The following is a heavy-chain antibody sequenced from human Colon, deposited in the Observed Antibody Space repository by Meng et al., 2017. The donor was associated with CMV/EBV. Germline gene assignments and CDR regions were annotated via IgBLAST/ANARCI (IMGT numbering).Heavy chain of an antibody. CDR1: GGSISSSSYY. Sequence: GSLRLSCTVSGGSISSSSYYWGWIRQPPGKGLEWIGSFYYSGSTYYNPSLKSRVTISVDTSKNQFSLKLSSVTAADTAVYYCARDCGSSSWPYYYYGMDVWGQGTTVTVSS. CDR3: ARDCGSSSWPYYYYGMDV. V-gene: IGHV4-39*07. D-gene: IGHD6-13*01. J-gene: IGHJ6*02. CDR2: FYYSGST.